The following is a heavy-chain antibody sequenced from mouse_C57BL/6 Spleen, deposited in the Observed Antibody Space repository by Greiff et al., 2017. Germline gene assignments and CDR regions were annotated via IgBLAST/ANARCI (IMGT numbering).Heavy chain of an antibody. CDR3: TTPFTTVEAWCAY. J-gene: IGHJ3*01. CDR2: IDPENGDT. CDR1: GFNIKDDY. Sequence: EVQLQQSGAELVRPGASVKLSCTASGFNIKDDYMHWVKQRPEQGLEWIGWIDPENGDTEYASKFQGKATITADTSSNTAYLQLSSLTSEDTAVYYCTTPFTTVEAWCAYWGQGTLVTVSA. D-gene: IGHD1-1*01. V-gene: IGHV14-4*01.